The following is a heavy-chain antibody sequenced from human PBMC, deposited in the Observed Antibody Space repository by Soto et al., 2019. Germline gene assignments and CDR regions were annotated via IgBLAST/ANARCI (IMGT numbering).Heavy chain of an antibody. CDR1: GFIFSSHW. D-gene: IGHD2-15*01. CDR3: GRESGYCDDNSCWRPSDF. V-gene: IGHV3-74*01. Sequence: EVQLVESGGGLVQPGGSLRLSCAASGFIFSSHWMDWVRQGPGKGLEWVARIKTDGTVTAFADSVKGRFTISRDNAKNTLYLQMNSLRAEDTAVYYCGRESGYCDDNSCWRPSDFRGQGTLVTVSS. CDR2: IKTDGTVT. J-gene: IGHJ4*02.